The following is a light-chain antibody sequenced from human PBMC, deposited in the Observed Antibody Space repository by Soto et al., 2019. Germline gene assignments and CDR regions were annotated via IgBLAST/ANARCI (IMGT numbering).Light chain of an antibody. Sequence: DIQMTQSPSSLSASVGDRVTITCRASQGISNYLAWYQQKPGKVPKLLIYAASTLQSGVPSRFSGSGSGTDVTLTISSLQPEDVATYYCQQYGSSPTYTFGQGTKLEIK. CDR2: AAS. J-gene: IGKJ2*01. CDR1: QGISNY. CDR3: QQYGSSPTYT. V-gene: IGKV1-27*01.